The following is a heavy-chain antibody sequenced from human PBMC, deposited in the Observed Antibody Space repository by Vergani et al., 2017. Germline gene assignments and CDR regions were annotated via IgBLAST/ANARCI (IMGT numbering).Heavy chain of an antibody. Sequence: QMQLVQSGPEVKKPGTSVKVSCKASGFTFTSSATQWVRQARGQLLERIGWIVVGSGNINYAQKFQERVTITRDMSTSTAYMELSSLRSADTAVYYCAAGPGGWTGDPDAFDIWGQGTMVTVSS. CDR3: AAGPGGWTGDPDAFDI. CDR2: IVVGSGNI. D-gene: IGHD3/OR15-3a*01. J-gene: IGHJ3*02. CDR1: GFTFTSSA. V-gene: IGHV1-58*02.